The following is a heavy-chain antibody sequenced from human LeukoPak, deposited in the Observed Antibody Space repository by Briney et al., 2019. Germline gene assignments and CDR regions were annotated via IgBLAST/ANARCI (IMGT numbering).Heavy chain of an antibody. CDR3: ARAPITSPFYFDY. CDR1: GFAFDEHG. D-gene: IGHD2-2*01. V-gene: IGHV3-20*04. J-gene: IGHJ4*02. Sequence: GGSLTLSCTASGFAFDEHGISWVRQVPGKGLEWGSGINWSGGSTGYADPLRGRFTISRDNAKNSLYLQMDSLRAEDTALYYCARAPITSPFYFDYWGQGTLVTVSS. CDR2: INWSGGST.